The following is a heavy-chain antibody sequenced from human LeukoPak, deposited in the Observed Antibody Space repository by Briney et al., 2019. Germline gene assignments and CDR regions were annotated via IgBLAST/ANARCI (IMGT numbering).Heavy chain of an antibody. CDR2: IKSDGSSS. CDR3: VRDLDRGCYSSFEY. J-gene: IGHJ4*02. CDR1: GFTFSSYFR. D-gene: IGHD4-23*01. V-gene: IGHV3-74*01. Sequence: GGSLRLSCAASGFTFSSYFRMRWVRQAPGKGLVWVSRIKSDGSSSSYADSVKGRFTISRDNAKYSLYLQMNTLRDDDTAVYYCVRDLDRGCYSSFEYWGQGTLVTVSS.